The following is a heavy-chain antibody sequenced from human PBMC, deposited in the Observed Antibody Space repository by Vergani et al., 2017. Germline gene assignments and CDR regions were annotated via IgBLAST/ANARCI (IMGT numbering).Heavy chain of an antibody. V-gene: IGHV1-2*02. CDR2: INPNSGGT. CDR3: ARVGTSSNRDYFDY. J-gene: IGHJ4*02. D-gene: IGHD2-2*01. CDR1: GYTFTDYF. Sequence: QVQLVQSGAEVKKPGASVKVSCKASGYTFTDYFMHWVRQAPGQGLEWIGWINPNSGGTNYAQQFQGRVTMTRDTSISTAYMELSNLRSDDTALYYCARVGTSSNRDYFDYWGQGTLVTVSS.